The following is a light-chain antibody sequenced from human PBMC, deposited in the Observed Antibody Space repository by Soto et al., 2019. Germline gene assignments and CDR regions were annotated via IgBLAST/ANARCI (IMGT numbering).Light chain of an antibody. V-gene: IGKV1-27*01. CDR1: QGIANY. CDR3: QRYISAPFT. Sequence: DIQMTQSPSSLSASVGDRVTITCRATQGIANYLAWYQQKPGKVPKLLIYAASTLQSGVPSRFSGSGSGTDFTLTISSLQPEDVATYYCQRYISAPFTFGPGTNVDIK. CDR2: AAS. J-gene: IGKJ3*01.